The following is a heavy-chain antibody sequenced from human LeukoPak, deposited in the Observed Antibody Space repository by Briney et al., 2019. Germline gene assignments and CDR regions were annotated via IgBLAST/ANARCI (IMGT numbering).Heavy chain of an antibody. CDR3: TRDWARIAAAGTAAFDI. CDR1: GFTFGDYA. J-gene: IGHJ3*02. D-gene: IGHD6-13*01. CDR2: IRSKAFGGTT. V-gene: IGHV3-49*04. Sequence: GGSLRLSCTASGFTFGDYAMSWVRQAPEKGLEWVGFIRSKAFGGTTEYAASVKGRFTISRDDSKSIAYLQMNSLKTEDTAVYYCTRDWARIAAAGTAAFDIWGQGTMVTVSS.